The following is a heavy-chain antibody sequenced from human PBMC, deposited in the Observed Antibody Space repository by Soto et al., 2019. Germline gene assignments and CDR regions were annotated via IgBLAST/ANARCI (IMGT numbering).Heavy chain of an antibody. J-gene: IGHJ4*02. CDR3: AKDKMDYGLFDS. CDR2: ISYDTRQE. V-gene: IGHV3-30*18. CDR1: GFTFSSYS. D-gene: IGHD4-17*01. Sequence: GGSLRLSCAPAGFTFSSYSMHWVRQAPGKGLEWGAYISYDTRQEHYGDFVRGRFTISRDNSKNTLYLELNSLRVEDPALYYCAKDKMDYGLFDSWGQGT.